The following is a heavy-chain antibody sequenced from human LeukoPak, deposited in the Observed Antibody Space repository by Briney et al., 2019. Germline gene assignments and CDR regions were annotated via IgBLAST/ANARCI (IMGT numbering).Heavy chain of an antibody. J-gene: IGHJ6*03. D-gene: IGHD1-26*01. Sequence: SQTLSLTCAISGDSVASNIAAWNWIRQSPSRGLEWLGRTYYRSKWYNDYAVSVKSRITINPVTSKNQFSLKLSSVTAADTAVYYCARHLKKRRSHYYYMDVWGKGTTVTVSS. CDR3: ARHLKKRRSHYYYMDV. CDR2: TYYRSKWYN. CDR1: GDSVASNIAA. V-gene: IGHV6-1*01.